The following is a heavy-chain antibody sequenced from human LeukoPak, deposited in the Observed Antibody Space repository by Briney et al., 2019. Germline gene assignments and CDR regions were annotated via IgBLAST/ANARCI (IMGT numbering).Heavy chain of an antibody. Sequence: GGSLRLSCAASGFTFSSYAMHWVRQAPGRGLEWVAVISYDGSNKYYADSVKGRFTISRDNSKSTLYLQMNSLRAEDTAVYYCARVGLRYFDWLLPTNFDYWGQGTLVTVSS. D-gene: IGHD3-9*01. J-gene: IGHJ4*02. CDR3: ARVGLRYFDWLLPTNFDY. V-gene: IGHV3-30*04. CDR1: GFTFSSYA. CDR2: ISYDGSNK.